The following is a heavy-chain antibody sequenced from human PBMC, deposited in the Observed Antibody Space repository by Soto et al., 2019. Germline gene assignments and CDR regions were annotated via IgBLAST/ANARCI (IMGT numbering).Heavy chain of an antibody. J-gene: IGHJ4*02. CDR3: AKGPEFNDFWSGYPFDY. Sequence: GGSLRLSCAASGFTFSSYAMSWVRQAPGKGLEWVSAISGSGGSTYYADSVKGRFTISRDNSKNTLYLQMNSLRAEDTAVYYCAKGPEFNDFWSGYPFDYWGQGTLVTVSS. CDR1: GFTFSSYA. D-gene: IGHD3-3*01. CDR2: ISGSGGST. V-gene: IGHV3-23*01.